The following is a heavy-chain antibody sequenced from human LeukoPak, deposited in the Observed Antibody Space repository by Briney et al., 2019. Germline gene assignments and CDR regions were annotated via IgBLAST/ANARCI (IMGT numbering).Heavy chain of an antibody. Sequence: ASVKVSCKASGGTFSSYAISWVRQAPGQGLEWMGGIIPIFGTANYAQKFQGRVTITADESTSTAYMELSSLRSEDTAVYCCARGKCRYCSGGSSTFDYWGQGTLVTVSS. CDR1: GGTFSSYA. V-gene: IGHV1-69*13. J-gene: IGHJ4*02. CDR2: IIPIFGTA. D-gene: IGHD2-15*01. CDR3: ARGKCRYCSGGSSTFDY.